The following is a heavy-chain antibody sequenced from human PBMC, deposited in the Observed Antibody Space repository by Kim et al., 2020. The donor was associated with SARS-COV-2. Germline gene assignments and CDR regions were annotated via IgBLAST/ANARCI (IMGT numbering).Heavy chain of an antibody. V-gene: IGHV4-34*01. Sequence: SETLSLTCAVYGGSFSGYYWSWIRQPPGKGLEWIGEINHSGSTNYNPSLKSRVTISVDTSKNQFSLKLSSVTAADTAVYYCARQWLVQRYYYYGMDVWGQGTTVTVSS. J-gene: IGHJ6*02. D-gene: IGHD6-19*01. CDR2: INHSGST. CDR3: ARQWLVQRYYYYGMDV. CDR1: GGSFSGYY.